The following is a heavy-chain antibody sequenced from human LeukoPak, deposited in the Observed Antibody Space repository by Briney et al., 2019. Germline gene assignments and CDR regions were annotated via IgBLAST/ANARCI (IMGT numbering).Heavy chain of an antibody. Sequence: PSETLSLTCTVSGGSISSYYWSWIRQPPGKGLEWIGYIYYSGSTNYNPSLKSQVTISVDTSKNQFSLKLSSVTAADTAVYYCARATDWVFDYWGQGTLVTVSS. V-gene: IGHV4-59*01. CDR1: GGSISSYY. D-gene: IGHD3/OR15-3a*01. CDR3: ARATDWVFDY. J-gene: IGHJ4*02. CDR2: IYYSGST.